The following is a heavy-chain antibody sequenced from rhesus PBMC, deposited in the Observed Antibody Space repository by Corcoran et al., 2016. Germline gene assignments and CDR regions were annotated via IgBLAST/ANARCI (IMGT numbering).Heavy chain of an antibody. V-gene: IGHV3-30*02. D-gene: IGHD2-27*01. J-gene: IGHJ4*01. CDR2: IGRKAEGETT. Sequence: QLVESGAVLVQPGESLRLSCVASGFTFSYSWMSWVRQAPGKGLEWVARIGRKAEGETTDYAASLKGRFTISRDDSINTLYLEMNKLKTEDTAVYYCATDGCSGIYCYTHFDY. CDR3: ATDGCSGIYCYTHFDY. CDR1: GFTFSYSW.